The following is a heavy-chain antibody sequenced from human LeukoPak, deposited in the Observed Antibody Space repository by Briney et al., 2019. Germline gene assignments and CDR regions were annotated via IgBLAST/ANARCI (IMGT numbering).Heavy chain of an antibody. D-gene: IGHD3-10*01. V-gene: IGHV4-59*12. CDR1: GGSISNYY. CDR3: ARRFGARAYYGSGSYYKRNDAFDI. J-gene: IGHJ3*02. Sequence: SETLSLTCTVSGGSISNYYWSWIRQPPGKGLEWIGYIYYTGSTYYNPSLKSRVTISLDTSKNQFSLKLSSVTAADTAVYYCARRFGARAYYGSGSYYKRNDAFDIWGQGTMVTVSS. CDR2: IYYTGST.